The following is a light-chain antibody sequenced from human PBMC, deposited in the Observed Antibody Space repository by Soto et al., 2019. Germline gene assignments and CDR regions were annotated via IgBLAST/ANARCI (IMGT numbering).Light chain of an antibody. J-gene: IGKJ1*01. CDR1: QSFRGL. V-gene: IGKV3-11*01. CDR2: DAY. Sequence: EVLLTQSPVTLSLSPGERATLSCRASQSFRGLLAWYQQKPGQAPRLLIYDAYNRATGIPASFSGRGSGTEFSLTISSLQSEDFAVYYCQQYNKWPWTFGQGTKVEIK. CDR3: QQYNKWPWT.